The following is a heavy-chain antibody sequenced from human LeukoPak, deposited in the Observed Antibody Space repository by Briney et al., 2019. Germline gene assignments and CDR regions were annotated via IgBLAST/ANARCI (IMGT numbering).Heavy chain of an antibody. J-gene: IGHJ4*02. CDR2: ISADNGNT. D-gene: IGHD3-3*01. CDR1: GYTFTSYA. Sequence: ASVKVSCKASGYTFTSYAISWVRQAPGQGLEWMGWISADNGNTDYAQRFQGRVTMTTDTSTSTAYMELRSLRSDDTAVYYCARVLYDFWSGYYGYFDYWGQGTLVTVSS. CDR3: ARVLYDFWSGYYGYFDY. V-gene: IGHV1-18*01.